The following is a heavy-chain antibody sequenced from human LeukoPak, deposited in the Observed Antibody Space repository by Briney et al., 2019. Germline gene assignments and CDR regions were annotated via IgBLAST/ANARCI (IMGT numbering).Heavy chain of an antibody. V-gene: IGHV4-39*01. CDR3: ARRRGYSYGYTFDY. Sequence: SETLSLTCAVSGGSISSSNSQWGWVRHTPGKGLESLGTIFYTGSAYYNPSLKSRVTLSVDTSKNQFSLRLNSLTAADTAVYYCARRRGYSYGYTFDYWGQGTLVTVSS. J-gene: IGHJ4*02. CDR2: IFYTGSA. CDR1: GGSISSSNSQ. D-gene: IGHD5-18*01.